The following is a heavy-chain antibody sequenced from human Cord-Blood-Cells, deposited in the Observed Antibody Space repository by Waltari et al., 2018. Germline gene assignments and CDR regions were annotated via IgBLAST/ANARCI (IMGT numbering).Heavy chain of an antibody. CDR1: GYTFTSHG. CDR2: ISAYNGNT. J-gene: IGHJ3*02. D-gene: IGHD3-3*01. V-gene: IGHV1-18*01. Sequence: QVQLVQSGAEVKKPGASVKVSCKASGYTFTSHGISWVRRAPGQGLEWMGWISAYNGNTNYAQKLQGRVTMTTDTSTSTAYMELRSLRSDDTAVYYCASAPYDFWSGYYAFDIWGQGTMVTVSS. CDR3: ASAPYDFWSGYYAFDI.